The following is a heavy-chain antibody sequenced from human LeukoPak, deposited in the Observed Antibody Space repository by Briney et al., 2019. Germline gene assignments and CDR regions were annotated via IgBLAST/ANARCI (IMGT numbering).Heavy chain of an antibody. D-gene: IGHD6-13*01. CDR1: GGSISSSSYY. CDR3: AGRPAAAGPGWFDP. J-gene: IGHJ5*02. CDR2: IYYSGST. V-gene: IGHV4-39*07. Sequence: PSETLSLTCTVSGGSISSSSYYWGWIRQPPGKGLEWIGSIYYSGSTYYNPSLKSRVTISVDKSKNQFSLKLSSVTAADTAVYYCAGRPAAAGPGWFDPWGQGTLVTVSS.